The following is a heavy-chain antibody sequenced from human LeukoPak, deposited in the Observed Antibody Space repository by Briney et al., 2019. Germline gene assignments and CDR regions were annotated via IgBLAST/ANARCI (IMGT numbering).Heavy chain of an antibody. D-gene: IGHD3-3*01. CDR3: ARGAYDFWSGYSFWYFDL. CDR1: GGSISSYY. J-gene: IGHJ2*01. CDR2: IYTSGST. V-gene: IGHV4-4*07. Sequence: PSETLSLTCTVSGGSISSYYWSWIRQPAGKGLEWIGRIYTSGSTNYNPSLKSRVTMSVDTSKNQFSLKLSSVTAADTAVYYCARGAYDFWSGYSFWYFDLWGRGTLVTVSS.